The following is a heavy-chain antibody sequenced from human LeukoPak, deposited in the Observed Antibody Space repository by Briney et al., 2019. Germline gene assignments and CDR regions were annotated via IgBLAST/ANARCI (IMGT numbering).Heavy chain of an antibody. CDR2: IYSGGST. J-gene: IGHJ4*02. CDR3: ARRRVTVVRGVVTSYYFDY. D-gene: IGHD3-10*01. CDR1: GFTVGTSY. V-gene: IGHV3-66*01. Sequence: GGSLRLSCAASGFTVGTSYMTWVRQAPGKGLEWVSVIYSGGSTYYADSVKGRFTISRDNSKNTLYLQMNSLRAEDTAVYYCARRRVTVVRGVVTSYYFDYWGQGTLVTVSS.